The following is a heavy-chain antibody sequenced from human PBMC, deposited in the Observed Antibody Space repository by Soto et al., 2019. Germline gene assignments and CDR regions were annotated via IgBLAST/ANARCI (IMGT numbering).Heavy chain of an antibody. CDR1: GFIFSSYA. CDR3: AKNEYSSSLIPFDF. V-gene: IGHV3-23*01. CDR2: ISGSGGST. Sequence: GGSLRLSCAASGFIFSSYAMSWVRQAPGKGLEWVSAISGSGGSTYYTDFVKGRFTVSRDNSKNTLYLQMNGLRADGTAVYYCAKNEYSSSLIPFDFWGQGTLVTVSS. J-gene: IGHJ4*02. D-gene: IGHD6-6*01.